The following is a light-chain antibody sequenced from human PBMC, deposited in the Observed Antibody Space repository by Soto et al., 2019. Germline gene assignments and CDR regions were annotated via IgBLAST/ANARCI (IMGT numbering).Light chain of an antibody. CDR2: DAS. CDR3: QQRSNWPRQT. Sequence: EIVLTQSPATLSLSPGQRATLSCRASQSVSSYLAWYQQKPGQAPRLLIYDASNRANGIPASFSSGGSGTDFTLTLSSLEPEDFSFYDCQQRSNWPRQTFGQGTKVDNK. J-gene: IGKJ1*01. CDR1: QSVSSY. V-gene: IGKV3-11*01.